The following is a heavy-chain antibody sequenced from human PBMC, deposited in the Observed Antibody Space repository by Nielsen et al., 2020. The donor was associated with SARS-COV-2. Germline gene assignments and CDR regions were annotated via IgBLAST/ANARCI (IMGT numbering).Heavy chain of an antibody. J-gene: IGHJ5*02. CDR3: ARIPMIVLGGRPNWFDP. CDR1: GYSFTSYW. V-gene: IGHV5-51*01. D-gene: IGHD3-22*01. CDR2: IYPGDSDT. Sequence: GESLKISCKGSGYSFTSYWIGWVRQMPGKGLEWMGIIYPGDSDTRYSPSFQGQVTISADKSISTAYLQWSSLKASDTAMYYCARIPMIVLGGRPNWFDPWGQGTLVTVSS.